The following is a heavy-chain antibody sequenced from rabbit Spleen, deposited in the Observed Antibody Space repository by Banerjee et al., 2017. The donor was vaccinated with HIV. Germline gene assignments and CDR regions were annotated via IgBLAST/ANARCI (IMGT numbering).Heavy chain of an antibody. Sequence: QSLEESGGDLVKPGASLTLTCTASGLDFSSRYWLCWVRQAPGKGLEWIECIDIVKTGSTYYTTWAKGRFTISKTSSTTVTLQIASLTAADTATYFCARDTAGSEDFNLWFPGPLVTVS. D-gene: IGHD4-2*01. J-gene: IGHJ4*01. CDR3: ARDTAGSEDFNL. CDR2: IDIVKTGST. V-gene: IGHV1S40*01. CDR1: GLDFSSRYW.